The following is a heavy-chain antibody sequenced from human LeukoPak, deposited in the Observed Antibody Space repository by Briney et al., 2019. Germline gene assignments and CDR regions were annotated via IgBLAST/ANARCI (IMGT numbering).Heavy chain of an antibody. CDR3: ASSPWTAAGLDY. CDR2: INHSGGT. V-gene: IGHV4-34*01. CDR1: GGSFSGYY. J-gene: IGHJ4*02. Sequence: PSETLSLTCAVYGGSFSGYYWSWIRQPPGKGLEWIGEINHSGGTNYNPSLKSRVTISVDTSKNQFSLKLSSVTAADTAVYYCASSPWTAAGLDYWGQGTPVTVSS. D-gene: IGHD6-13*01.